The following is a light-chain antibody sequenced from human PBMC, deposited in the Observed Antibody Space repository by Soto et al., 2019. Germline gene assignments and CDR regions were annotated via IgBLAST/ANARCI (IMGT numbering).Light chain of an antibody. CDR2: EGN. V-gene: IGLV2-23*01. CDR1: SADVGSYDL. CDR3: FAYAGTTVFYV. Sequence: QSVLTQPASVSGSPGQSITISCTGTSADVGSYDLVSWYQHLPGRAPKLIIYEGNQRPSGVSNRFSASKSGNTASLAISGLQAEDEGDYDCFAYAGTTVFYVFGPGTKLTVL. J-gene: IGLJ1*01.